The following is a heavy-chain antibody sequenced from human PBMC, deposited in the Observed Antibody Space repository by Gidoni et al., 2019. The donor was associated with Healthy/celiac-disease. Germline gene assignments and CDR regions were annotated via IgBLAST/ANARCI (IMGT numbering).Heavy chain of an antibody. V-gene: IGHV3-30-3*01. CDR1: GFTFSSYA. CDR2: ISYDGSNK. J-gene: IGHJ4*02. CDR3: ARVYSSSCDY. Sequence: QVQLVESGGGVVQPGRSLRLPCSAPGFTFSSYAMHWVRQAPGKGLEWVAVISYDGSNKYYADSVKGRFTISRDNSKNTLYLQMNSLRAEDTAVYYCARVYSSSCDYWGQGTLVTVSS. D-gene: IGHD6-13*01.